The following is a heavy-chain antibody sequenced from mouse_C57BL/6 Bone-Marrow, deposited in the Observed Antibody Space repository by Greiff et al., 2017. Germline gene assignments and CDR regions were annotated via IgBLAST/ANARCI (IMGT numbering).Heavy chain of an antibody. CDR2: INPSNGGT. J-gene: IGHJ4*01. Sequence: QVQLQQPGTELVKPGASVKLSCKASGYTFTSYWMHWVKQRPGQGLEWIGNINPSNGGTNYNEKFKSKATLTVDKSSSTAYMQLSSLTSEDSAVYYCARGRFITTVVADYAMDYWGQGTSVTDSS. CDR1: GYTFTSYW. V-gene: IGHV1-53*01. CDR3: ARGRFITTVVADYAMDY. D-gene: IGHD1-1*01.